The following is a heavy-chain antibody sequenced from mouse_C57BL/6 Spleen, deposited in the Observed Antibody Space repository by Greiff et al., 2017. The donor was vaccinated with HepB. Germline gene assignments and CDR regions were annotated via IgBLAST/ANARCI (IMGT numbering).Heavy chain of an antibody. CDR3: ARGEVRRWYFYV. CDR1: GYTFTSYW. CDR2: IYPGSGST. J-gene: IGHJ1*03. V-gene: IGHV1-55*01. Sequence: VQLQQPGAELVKPGASVKMSCKASGYTFTSYWITWVKQGPGQGLEWIGDIYPGSGSTNYNEKFKSKATLTVDPSSSTAYMQLSSLTSEDSAVYCCARGEVRRWYFYVWGTGTTVTVSS.